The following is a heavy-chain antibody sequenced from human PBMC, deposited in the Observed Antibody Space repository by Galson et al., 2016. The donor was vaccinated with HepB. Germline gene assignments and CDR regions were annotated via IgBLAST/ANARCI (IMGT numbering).Heavy chain of an antibody. V-gene: IGHV4-59*01. D-gene: IGHD2-15*01. CDR2: IYYSGTT. J-gene: IGHJ3*02. CDR1: GGSINSYY. CDR3: ASVGGRHTLDI. Sequence: LSLTCTVSGGSINSYYWSWVRQPPGKGLEWIGYIYYSGTTNYNPSLRSRVTISVDTSKTHFSLKLSSVTAADTAVYYCASVGGRHTLDIWGQGTMVTVSS.